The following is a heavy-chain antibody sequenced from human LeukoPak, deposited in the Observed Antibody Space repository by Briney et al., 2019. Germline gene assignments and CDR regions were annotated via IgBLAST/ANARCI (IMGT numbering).Heavy chain of an antibody. CDR3: ARVYSGSIWSGYYSAWDYYYYMDV. CDR1: GGSISSSNYY. J-gene: IGHJ6*03. D-gene: IGHD3-3*01. Sequence: SETLSLTCTVSGGSISSSNYYWGWIRQPPGKGLEWLGSILYSGDTHYNPSFKSRVTISVDTSKNQFSLKLSSVTAADTAVYYCARVYSGSIWSGYYSAWDYYYYMDVWGKGTTVTVSS. CDR2: ILYSGDT. V-gene: IGHV4-39*07.